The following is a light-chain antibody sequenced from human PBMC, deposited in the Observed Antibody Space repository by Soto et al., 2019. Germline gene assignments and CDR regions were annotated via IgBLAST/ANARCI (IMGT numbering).Light chain of an antibody. CDR2: GAS. V-gene: IGKV3-11*01. J-gene: IGKJ1*01. CDR3: QHRSNWPSWT. CDR1: QSVSSN. Sequence: IVLTQSRATLSVSPGGRATLSCRASQSVSSNLAWHQQRPGQAPRLLIYGASKRATGIPARFSGSWSGTDFTLTISSLEPEDFAVYYCQHRSNWPSWTFGEGTKVDIK.